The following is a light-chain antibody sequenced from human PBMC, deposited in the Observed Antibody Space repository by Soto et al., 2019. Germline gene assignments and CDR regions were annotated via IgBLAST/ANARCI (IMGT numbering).Light chain of an antibody. CDR2: RAS. CDR1: QSVSDNH. J-gene: IGKJ3*01. Sequence: DIVLTQSPGTLSLSPGERATLSCRASQSVSDNHLAWYQQKPGQAPRLLIYRASRRATDIPDRFSGSGSGTEFSLTISRLEPEDFAVYYCQQYGSSPRFTFGPGTNVDI. V-gene: IGKV3-20*01. CDR3: QQYGSSPRFT.